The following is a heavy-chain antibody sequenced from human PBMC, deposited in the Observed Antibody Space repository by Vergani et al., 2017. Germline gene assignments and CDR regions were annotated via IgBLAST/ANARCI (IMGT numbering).Heavy chain of an antibody. D-gene: IGHD6-25*01. CDR3: ARSRRPERYYYMDV. CDR1: GSSISSGSYY. Sequence: QVQLQESGPGLVKPSQTLSLTCTVSGSSISSGSYYWSWIRQPAGKGLEWIGRIYTSGSTNYNPSLKSRVTMSVDTSKNQFSLKLSSVTAADTAVYYCARSRRPERYYYMDVWGKGTTVTVSS. J-gene: IGHJ6*03. CDR2: IYTSGST. V-gene: IGHV4-61*02.